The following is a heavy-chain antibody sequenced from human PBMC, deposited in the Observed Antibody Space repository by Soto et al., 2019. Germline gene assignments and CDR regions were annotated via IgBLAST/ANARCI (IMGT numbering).Heavy chain of an antibody. J-gene: IGHJ6*02. V-gene: IGHV3-30*18. CDR1: GFTFSSYG. CDR3: AKGPPGGGGIHYYYYYGMDV. Sequence: QVQLVESGGGVVQPGRSLRLSCAASGFTFSSYGMHWVRQAPGKGLEWVAVISYDGSNKYYADSVKGRFTISRDNSKNTLYLQMNRLRAEDTAVYYCAKGPPGGGGIHYYYYYGMDVWGQGTTVTVSS. D-gene: IGHD3-16*01. CDR2: ISYDGSNK.